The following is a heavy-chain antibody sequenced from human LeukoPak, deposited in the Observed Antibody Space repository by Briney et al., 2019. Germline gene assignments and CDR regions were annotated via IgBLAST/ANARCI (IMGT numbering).Heavy chain of an antibody. CDR3: AREEAYYYDSSGYYYPPFDY. Sequence: GGSLRLSCAASGFTFSSYSMNWVRQAPGKGLEWVSSISSSSSYIYHADSVKGRFTISRDNAKNSLYLQMNSLRAEDTAVYYCAREEAYYYDSSGYYYPPFDYWGQGTLVTVSS. CDR2: ISSSSSYI. J-gene: IGHJ4*02. V-gene: IGHV3-21*01. CDR1: GFTFSSYS. D-gene: IGHD3-22*01.